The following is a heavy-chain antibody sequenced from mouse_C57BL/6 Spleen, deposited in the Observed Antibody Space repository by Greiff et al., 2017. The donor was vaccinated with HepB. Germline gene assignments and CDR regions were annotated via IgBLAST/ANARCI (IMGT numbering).Heavy chain of an antibody. CDR1: GYSITSGYY. D-gene: IGHD2-5*01. CDR2: ISYDGSN. Sequence: EVQLQESGPGLVKPSQSLSLTCSVTGYSITSGYYWNWIRQFPGNKLEWMGYISYDGSNNYNPSLKNRISITRDTSKNQVFLKLHSVTTEDTATYYCARDCYSTLFAYWGQGTLVTVSA. J-gene: IGHJ3*01. V-gene: IGHV3-6*01. CDR3: ARDCYSTLFAY.